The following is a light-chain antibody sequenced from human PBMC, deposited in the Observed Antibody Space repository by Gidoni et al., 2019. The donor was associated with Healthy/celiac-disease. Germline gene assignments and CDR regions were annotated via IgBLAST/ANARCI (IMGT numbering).Light chain of an antibody. Sequence: DIQMTQSPSTLSASVGDRVTITCRASQSISSWLGWYQQKPGKAPKLLIYKASSLESGVPSRLRGGGSGTEFTLTISSLQPDDFATYYCQQYNSYSYTFGQGTKLEIK. CDR3: QQYNSYSYT. V-gene: IGKV1-5*03. CDR1: QSISSW. J-gene: IGKJ2*01. CDR2: KAS.